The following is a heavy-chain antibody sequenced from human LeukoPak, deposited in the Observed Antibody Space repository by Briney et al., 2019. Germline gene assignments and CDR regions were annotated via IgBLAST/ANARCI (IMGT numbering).Heavy chain of an antibody. CDR1: GGSIGSSSYH. D-gene: IGHD3-9*01. CDR3: ARHVWLQPFDY. CDR2: IYYSGST. J-gene: IGHJ4*02. V-gene: IGHV4-39*01. Sequence: KPSETLSLTCTASGGSIGSSSYHWGWIRQPPGKGLEWIGSIYYSGSTYYNPSLKSRVTISVDTSKNQFSLNLGSVTAADTAVYYCARHVWLQPFDYWGQGTLVTVSS.